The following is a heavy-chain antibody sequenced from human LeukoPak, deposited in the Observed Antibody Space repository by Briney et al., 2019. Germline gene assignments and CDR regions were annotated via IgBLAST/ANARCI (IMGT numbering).Heavy chain of an antibody. CDR3: ARDVPLGL. Sequence: SETLSLTCTVSGDSISSGSYYWGWIRQPPGKGLEWIASIYYDGTTYYYPSLKSRVTISADTSKNQFSLKLSSVTAADTAVYYCARDVPLGLWGQGTMVTVSS. CDR2: IYYDGTT. CDR1: GDSISSGSYY. J-gene: IGHJ3*01. V-gene: IGHV4-39*07.